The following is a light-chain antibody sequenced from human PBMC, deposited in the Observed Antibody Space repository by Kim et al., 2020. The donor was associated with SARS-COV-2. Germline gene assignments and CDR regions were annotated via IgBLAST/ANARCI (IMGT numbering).Light chain of an antibody. J-gene: IGKJ2*01. CDR1: QSVGSN. CDR3: QKYDKWPPYT. Sequence: EIVMTQSPATLSVSPGERATLSCRASQSVGSNLAWYQQIPGQAPRLLIYGASTRATDIPARFSGSGSGTEFTLIISGLQSEDFAVYYCQKYDKWPPYTFGQGTKLEI. V-gene: IGKV3-15*01. CDR2: GAS.